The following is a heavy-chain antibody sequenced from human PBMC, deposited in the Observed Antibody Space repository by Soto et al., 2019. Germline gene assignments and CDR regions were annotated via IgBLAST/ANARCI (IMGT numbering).Heavy chain of an antibody. V-gene: IGHV5-51*01. Sequence: XDSLKLSCKCSGYSFTSYWIGLVRQMPGKGLEWMGIIYPGDSDTRYSPSFQGQVTISADKSISTAYLQWSSLKASDTAMYYCARLPHHYFDYWGQGALVTVSS. CDR1: GYSFTSYW. J-gene: IGHJ4*02. CDR3: ARLPHHYFDY. CDR2: IYPGDSDT.